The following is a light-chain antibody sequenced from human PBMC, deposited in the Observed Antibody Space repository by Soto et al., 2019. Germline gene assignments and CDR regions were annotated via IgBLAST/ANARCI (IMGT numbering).Light chain of an antibody. CDR3: QQYSSSPPEFT. CDR1: QSVGSSY. V-gene: IGKV3-20*01. CDR2: GAS. J-gene: IGKJ3*01. Sequence: EIGLTQSPGTLSVSPGERVTLSCRASQSVGSSYLAWYQQRPGQAPRLLIFGASYRATGIPDRFSGSGSGTDFTLTISRLEPEDFAVYYCQQYSSSPPEFTFGPGTKVDSK.